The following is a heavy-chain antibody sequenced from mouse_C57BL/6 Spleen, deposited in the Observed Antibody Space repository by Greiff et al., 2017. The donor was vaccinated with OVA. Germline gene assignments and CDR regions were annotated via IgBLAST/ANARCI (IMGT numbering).Heavy chain of an antibody. Sequence: EVQLVESGGDLVKPGGSLKLSCAASGFTFSSYGMSWVRQTPDKRLEWVATISSGGSYTYYPDSVKGRFTISRDNAKNTLYLQMSSLKSEDTAMYYCARHGIYYDYERYFDVWGTGTTVTVSS. J-gene: IGHJ1*03. CDR2: ISSGGSYT. V-gene: IGHV5-6*01. CDR1: GFTFSSYG. D-gene: IGHD2-4*01. CDR3: ARHGIYYDYERYFDV.